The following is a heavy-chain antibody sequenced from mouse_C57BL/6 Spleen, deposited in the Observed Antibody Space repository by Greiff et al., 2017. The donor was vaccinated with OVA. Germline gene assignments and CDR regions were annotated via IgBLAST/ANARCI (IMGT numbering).Heavy chain of an antibody. V-gene: IGHV1-69*01. Sequence: QVQLQQPGPELVMPGASVKMSCKASGYTFTSYWMHWVKQRPGQGLEWIGEIDPSDSYSNYHQKFKGKSTLTVDKSSSTAYMQLSSLTSEDSAVYDCARRSPMVTTGYFDYWGQGTTLTVSA. CDR1: GYTFTSYW. J-gene: IGHJ2*01. CDR2: IDPSDSYS. D-gene: IGHD2-2*01. CDR3: ARRSPMVTTGYFDY.